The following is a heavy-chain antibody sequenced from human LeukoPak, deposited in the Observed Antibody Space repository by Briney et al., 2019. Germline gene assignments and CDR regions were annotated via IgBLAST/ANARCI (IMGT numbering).Heavy chain of an antibody. CDR1: GGTFSSYA. CDR3: ANSDTAMAHYYFDY. J-gene: IGHJ4*02. Sequence: GASVKVSFKASGGTFSSYAISWVRQAPGQGLEWMGGIIPIFGTANYAQKFQGRVTITADESTSTAYMELSSLRSGDTAVYYCANSDTAMAHYYFDYWGQGTLVTVSS. D-gene: IGHD5-18*01. CDR2: IIPIFGTA. V-gene: IGHV1-69*01.